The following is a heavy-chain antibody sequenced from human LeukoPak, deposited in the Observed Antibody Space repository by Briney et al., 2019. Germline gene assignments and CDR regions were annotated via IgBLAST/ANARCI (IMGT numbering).Heavy chain of an antibody. CDR1: GYTFTGYY. J-gene: IGHJ4*02. Sequence: VASVKVSCKASGYTFTGYYFHWVRQAPGQGLEWMGWINPNTAGTNYAQKFLGGVTLTWDTSISTAYMELNRLTSDDTAVYYCARVVEEARISGYCSGGSCYSYNYWGQGTLVTVSS. CDR3: ARVVEEARISGYCSGGSCYSYNY. CDR2: INPNTAGT. D-gene: IGHD2-15*01. V-gene: IGHV1-2*02.